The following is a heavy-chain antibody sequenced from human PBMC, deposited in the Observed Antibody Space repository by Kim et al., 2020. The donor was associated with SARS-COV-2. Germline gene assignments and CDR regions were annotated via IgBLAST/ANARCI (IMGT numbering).Heavy chain of an antibody. D-gene: IGHD6-19*01. V-gene: IGHV3-7*01. CDR1: GFTFSSYW. Sequence: GGSLRLSCAASGFTFSSYWMSWVRQAPGKGLEWVANINQDGSEKYYVDSVKGRFTISRDNAKNSLYLQMNSLRAEDTAVYYCARVRRYSSGWYQGFDYWGQGTLVTVSS. J-gene: IGHJ4*02. CDR2: INQDGSEK. CDR3: ARVRRYSSGWYQGFDY.